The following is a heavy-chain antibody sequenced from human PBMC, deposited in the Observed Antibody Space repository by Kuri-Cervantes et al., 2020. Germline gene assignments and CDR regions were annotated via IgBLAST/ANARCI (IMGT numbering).Heavy chain of an antibody. CDR2: INGDGSSS. D-gene: IGHD6-19*01. CDR3: ARQPYDYSSGWYGAFDI. J-gene: IGHJ3*02. V-gene: IGHV3-74*01. Sequence: GESLKISCAASGFIFTNYWMHWVRQVPGKGLMWVSRINGDGSSSIYADSVKGRFTISRDNSKNTLYLQMNSLRAEDTAVYYCARQPYDYSSGWYGAFDIWGQGTMVTVSS. CDR1: GFIFTNYW.